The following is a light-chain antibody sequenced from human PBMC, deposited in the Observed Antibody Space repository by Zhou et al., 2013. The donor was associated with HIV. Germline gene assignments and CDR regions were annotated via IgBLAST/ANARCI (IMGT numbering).Light chain of an antibody. J-gene: IGKJ1*01. CDR3: QQYYSYPWT. Sequence: AIRVTQSPSSLSASTGDRVTITCRASEDISTYLAWYQQKSGKAPKILMYAASTLQSAVPSRFSGSGSGTDFTLTINCLQSEDFATYFCQQYYSYPWTFGQGTKVEV. V-gene: IGKV1-8*01. CDR1: EDISTY. CDR2: AAS.